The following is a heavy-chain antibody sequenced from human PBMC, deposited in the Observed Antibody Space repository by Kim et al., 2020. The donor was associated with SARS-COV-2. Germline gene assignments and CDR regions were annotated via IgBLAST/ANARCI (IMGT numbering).Heavy chain of an antibody. J-gene: IGHJ4*02. CDR1: GYTFTSYG. D-gene: IGHD2-21*02. CDR2: ISAYNGNT. CDR3: ARDGASIVVVTASYYFDY. V-gene: IGHV1-18*04. Sequence: ASVKVSCKASGYTFTSYGISWVRQAPGQGLEWMGWISAYNGNTNYAQKLQGRVTMTTDTSTSTAYMELRSLRSDDTAVYYCARDGASIVVVTASYYFDYWGQGTLVTVSS.